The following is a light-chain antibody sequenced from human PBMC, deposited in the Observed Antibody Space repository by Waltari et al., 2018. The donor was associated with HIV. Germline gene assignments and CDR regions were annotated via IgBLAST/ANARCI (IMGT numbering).Light chain of an antibody. V-gene: IGKV1-5*03. CDR3: LQYETYSRT. CDR2: RTS. J-gene: IGKJ1*01. Sequence: DIQLTQSPSTLSASVGARVTITCRASQIINKWLAWYQQKPGKAPKLLIYRTSNVETGVPSRFSGSGSGTDFTLTISGLQPDDFATYYCLQYETYSRTFGQGTRVDIK. CDR1: QIINKW.